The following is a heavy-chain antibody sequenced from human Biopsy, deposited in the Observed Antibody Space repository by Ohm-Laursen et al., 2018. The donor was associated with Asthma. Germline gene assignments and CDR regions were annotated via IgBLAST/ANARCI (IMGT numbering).Heavy chain of an antibody. Sequence: SLRLSCAASGFTFSSYGMHWVRQAPGKGLEWVAVISYDGSNKYYADSVKGRFTISRDNSKNTLYLQMNSLRAEDTAVYYCASQSSGTDFWGGYYYFDYWGQGTLVTVSS. CDR3: ASQSSGTDFWGGYYYFDY. CDR2: ISYDGSNK. CDR1: GFTFSSYG. V-gene: IGHV3-30*03. J-gene: IGHJ4*02. D-gene: IGHD3-3*01.